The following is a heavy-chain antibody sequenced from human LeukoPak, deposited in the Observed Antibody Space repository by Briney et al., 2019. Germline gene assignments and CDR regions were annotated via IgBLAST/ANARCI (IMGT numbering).Heavy chain of an antibody. D-gene: IGHD3-3*01. CDR1: GGSISSSSYY. Sequence: PSETLSLTCTVSGGSISSSSYYWGWIRQPPGKGLEWIGSIYYSGSTYYNPSLKSRVTISVDTSKNQFSLKLSSVTAADTAVYYRARHRTTYYDFWGGRGGGFDPWGQGTLVTVSS. V-gene: IGHV4-39*01. CDR2: IYYSGST. CDR3: ARHRTTYYDFWGGRGGGFDP. J-gene: IGHJ5*02.